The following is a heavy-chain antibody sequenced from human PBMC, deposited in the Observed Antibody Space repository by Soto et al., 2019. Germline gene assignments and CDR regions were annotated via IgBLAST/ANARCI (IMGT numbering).Heavy chain of an antibody. V-gene: IGHV4-34*01. D-gene: IGHD3-3*01. J-gene: IGHJ4*02. CDR2: INHSGST. CDR3: ARGGFYDFWSGPLLGYFDY. CDR1: GGSFSCYY. Sequence: SETLSLTCAVYGGSFSCYYWSWIRQPPGKGLEWIGEINHSGSTNYNPSLKSRVTISVDTSKNQFSLKLSSVTAADTAVYYCARGGFYDFWSGPLLGYFDYWGQGTLVTVSS.